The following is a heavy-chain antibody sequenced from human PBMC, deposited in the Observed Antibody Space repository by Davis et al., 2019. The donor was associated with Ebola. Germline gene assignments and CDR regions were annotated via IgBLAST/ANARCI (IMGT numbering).Heavy chain of an antibody. J-gene: IGHJ6*02. CDR2: INPSGGST. CDR3: ARDMDIVVVPAVMGPYYYYYGMDV. CDR1: RYTFTSYY. Sequence: ASVTVSCKASRYTFTSYYMHWVRQAPGQGLEWMGLINPSGGSTSYAQKFQGRVTMTRDTSTSTVYMELSSLRSEDTAVYYCARDMDIVVVPAVMGPYYYYYGMDVWGQGTTVTVSS. D-gene: IGHD2-2*03. V-gene: IGHV1-46*01.